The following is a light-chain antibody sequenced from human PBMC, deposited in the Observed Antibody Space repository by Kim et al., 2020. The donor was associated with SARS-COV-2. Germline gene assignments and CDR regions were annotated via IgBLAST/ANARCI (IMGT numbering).Light chain of an antibody. Sequence: EIVLTQSPTTLSLSPGERATLSCRASQSVSTFLAWYQQKPGQAPRLLIYDASNRATGIPGRFSGSGSGTDFTLTISSLEPEDFAVYYCHHRSDWPLTFGGGTKVDIK. CDR2: DAS. CDR1: QSVSTF. V-gene: IGKV3-11*01. CDR3: HHRSDWPLT. J-gene: IGKJ4*01.